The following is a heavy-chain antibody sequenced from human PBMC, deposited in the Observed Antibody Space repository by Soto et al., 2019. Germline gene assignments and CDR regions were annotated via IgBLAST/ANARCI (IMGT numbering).Heavy chain of an antibody. Sequence: QAQLVESGGGVVQPGTSLRLSCAATGFTISTHGMHWVRQAPGKGLEWLANIWYDGSNKFYAESVKGRFSISKDNSKNTLYLQMSSLIAEYTAVYYCAAATTWNFHFPYWGQGTQVTVSS. J-gene: IGHJ4*02. D-gene: IGHD1-7*01. V-gene: IGHV3-33*03. CDR3: AAATTWNFHFPY. CDR1: GFTISTHG. CDR2: IWYDGSNK.